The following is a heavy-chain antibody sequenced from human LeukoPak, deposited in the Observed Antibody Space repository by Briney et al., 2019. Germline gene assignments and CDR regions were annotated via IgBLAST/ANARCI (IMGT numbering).Heavy chain of an antibody. CDR1: GFAVSSNY. J-gene: IGHJ4*02. Sequence: GESLRLSCAASGFAVSSNYMSWVRQAPGKGLEWVSVIYSGGSTYYADSVKGRFTISRDNSKNTLYLQMNSLRAEDTAMYYCARDLGMTEGYWGQGTLVTVSS. CDR2: IYSGGST. CDR3: ARDLGMTEGY. V-gene: IGHV3-53*01. D-gene: IGHD3-16*01.